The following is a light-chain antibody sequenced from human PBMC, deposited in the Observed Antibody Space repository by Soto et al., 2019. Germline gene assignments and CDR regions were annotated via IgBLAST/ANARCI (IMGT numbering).Light chain of an antibody. CDR3: QQYSSYPRT. Sequence: AIRMTQSPSSFSASTGDRVTITCRASQGISSYLAWYQQKPGKAPKLLIYAASTLQSGVPSRFSGSGSGTDFTLTISCLQSEDFATYYCQQYSSYPRTFGQGNKVEIK. J-gene: IGKJ1*01. CDR1: QGISSY. CDR2: AAS. V-gene: IGKV1-8*01.